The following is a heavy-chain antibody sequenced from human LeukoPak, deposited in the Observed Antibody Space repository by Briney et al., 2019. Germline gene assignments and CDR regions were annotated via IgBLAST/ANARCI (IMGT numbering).Heavy chain of an antibody. Sequence: GGSLRLSCAASGFTFNHAWMNWVRQAPGKGLEWVSAIYSGGSTYYADSVKGRFTISRHNSKNTLYLQMNSLRAEDTAVYYCARGNGVSSGYYYYGMDVWGQGTTVTVSS. J-gene: IGHJ6*02. D-gene: IGHD2-8*01. V-gene: IGHV3-53*04. CDR3: ARGNGVSSGYYYYGMDV. CDR2: IYSGGST. CDR1: GFTFNHAW.